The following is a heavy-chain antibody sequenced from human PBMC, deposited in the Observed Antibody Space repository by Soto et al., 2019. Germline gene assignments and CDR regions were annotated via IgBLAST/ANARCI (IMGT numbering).Heavy chain of an antibody. CDR1: GFSISSGGYS. CDR2: IYHSGST. Sequence: SETLSLTCAFSGFSISSGGYSCNWIRQPPGKGLEWIGYIYHSGSTYYNPSLKSRVTISVDRSKNQFSLKLSSVTAADTAVYYCARGMTTVTTFDYWGQGTLVTVSS. CDR3: ARGMTTVTTFDY. J-gene: IGHJ4*02. V-gene: IGHV4-30-2*01. D-gene: IGHD4-17*01.